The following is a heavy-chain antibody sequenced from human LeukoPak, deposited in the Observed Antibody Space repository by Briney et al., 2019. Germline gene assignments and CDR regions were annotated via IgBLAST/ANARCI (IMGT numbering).Heavy chain of an antibody. CDR3: ARRVGTSWFDP. J-gene: IGHJ5*02. V-gene: IGHV5-51*01. CDR1: GYTFTTYW. CDR2: IYPGDSDT. Sequence: KRGESLKISCKGSGYTFTTYWIGWVRQMPGKGLEWMGIIYPGDSDTRYSPSFQGQVTISADKSISTAYLQWSSLQASDTAMYYCARRVGTSWFDPWGQGTLVTVSS. D-gene: IGHD1-7*01.